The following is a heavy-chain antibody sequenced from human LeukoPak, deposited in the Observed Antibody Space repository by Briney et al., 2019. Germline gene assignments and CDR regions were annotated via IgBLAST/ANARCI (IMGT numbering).Heavy chain of an antibody. CDR2: MNPNSGNT. CDR3: ARGASLWFGVLLYRGVYYYYGMDV. J-gene: IGHJ6*02. Sequence: ASVKVSCKASGYTFTSYDINWVRQATGQGLEWMGWMNPNSGNTGYAQKFQGRVTMTRNTSISTAYMELSSLRSEDTAVYYCARGASLWFGVLLYRGVYYYYGMDVWGQGTTVTVSS. D-gene: IGHD3-10*01. V-gene: IGHV1-8*01. CDR1: GYTFTSYD.